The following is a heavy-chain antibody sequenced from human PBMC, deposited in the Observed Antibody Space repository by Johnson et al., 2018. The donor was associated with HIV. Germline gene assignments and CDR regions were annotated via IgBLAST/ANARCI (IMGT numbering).Heavy chain of an antibody. CDR2: ISYDGSNK. Sequence: QMQLVESGGGVVQPGRSLRLSCAASGFTFSSFGMHWVRQAPGKGLEWVACISYDGSNKYYADSVKGRFTISRDNSKNTLYLQMNSLRAEDTALYYCARDLEYRNYEGPRAFDIWGQGTMVTVSS. V-gene: IGHV3-30*19. J-gene: IGHJ3*02. D-gene: IGHD4-11*01. CDR1: GFTFSSFG. CDR3: ARDLEYRNYEGPRAFDI.